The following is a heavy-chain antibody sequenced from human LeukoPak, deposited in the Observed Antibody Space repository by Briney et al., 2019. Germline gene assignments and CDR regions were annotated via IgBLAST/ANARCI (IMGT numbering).Heavy chain of an antibody. V-gene: IGHV3-66*01. CDR2: IYTGGKS. CDR1: GFTVSSNY. Sequence: PGGSLRLSCAASGFTVSSNYMSWVRHAPGKGLEWVSLIYTGGKSYYADSVKGRFTLSRDNSKNTVYLQMTSLRVEDTAMYYCATISDLLYYFDSWGQGTLVTVSS. CDR3: ATISDLLYYFDS. J-gene: IGHJ4*02.